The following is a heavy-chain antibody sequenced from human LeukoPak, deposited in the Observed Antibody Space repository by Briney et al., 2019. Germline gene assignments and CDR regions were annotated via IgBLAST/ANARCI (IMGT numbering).Heavy chain of an antibody. V-gene: IGHV4-59*01. CDR2: IYYSGST. J-gene: IGHJ3*02. CDR3: ARDRPQKSIFGVVRDAFDI. Sequence: SETLSLTCTVSGGSISSYYWSWIRQPPGKGLEWIGYIYYSGSTNYNPSLKSRVTISVDTSKNQFSLKLSSVTAADTAVYYCARDRPQKSIFGVVRDAFDIWGQGTMVTVSS. D-gene: IGHD3-3*01. CDR1: GGSISSYY.